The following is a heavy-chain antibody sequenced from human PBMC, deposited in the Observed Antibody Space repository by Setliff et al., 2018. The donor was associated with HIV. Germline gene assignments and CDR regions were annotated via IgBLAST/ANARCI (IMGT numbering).Heavy chain of an antibody. D-gene: IGHD3-22*01. CDR3: ARFPNPSQIVVVMPPDY. J-gene: IGHJ4*02. V-gene: IGHV1-18*04. CDR2: ISAYNGNK. Sequence: ASVKVSCKASGYTFTGYYMHWVRQAPGQGLEWMGWISAYNGNKNYAQKIQDRLTMTTDTSTSTAYMELRSLRSDDTAVYYCARFPNPSQIVVVMPPDYWGQGTLVTVSS. CDR1: GYTFTGYY.